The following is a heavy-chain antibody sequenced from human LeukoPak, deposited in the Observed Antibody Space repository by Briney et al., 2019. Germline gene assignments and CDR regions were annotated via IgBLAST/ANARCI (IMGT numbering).Heavy chain of an antibody. Sequence: EASVKVSCKASGYTFTSYGISWVRQAPGQGLEWMGWISAYNGNTNYAQKLQGRVTMTTDTSTSTAYMELRSLRSDDTAVYYCARGLRGYSYGSFDYWGQGTLVTVSS. J-gene: IGHJ4*02. CDR1: GYTFTSYG. CDR2: ISAYNGNT. D-gene: IGHD5-18*01. CDR3: ARGLRGYSYGSFDY. V-gene: IGHV1-18*01.